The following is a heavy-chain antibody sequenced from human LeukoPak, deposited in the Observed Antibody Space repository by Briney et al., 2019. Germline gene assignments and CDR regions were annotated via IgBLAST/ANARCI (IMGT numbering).Heavy chain of an antibody. CDR3: ARDAGTDMTFYWYFDL. CDR1: GGSISSGGYY. Sequence: SETLSLTCTVSGGSISSGGYYWSWIRQHPGKGLEWIGYIYYTGTTYYNPSLKSRVTISVDTSENQFSLMLSSVTAADTAVYYCARDAGTDMTFYWYFDLWGRGTLVTVSS. J-gene: IGHJ2*01. CDR2: IYYTGTT. V-gene: IGHV4-31*03.